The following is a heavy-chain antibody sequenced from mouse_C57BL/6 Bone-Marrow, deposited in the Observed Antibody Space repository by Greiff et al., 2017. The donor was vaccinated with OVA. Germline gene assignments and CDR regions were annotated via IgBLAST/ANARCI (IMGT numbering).Heavy chain of an antibody. CDR2: INPYNGGT. J-gene: IGHJ2*01. CDR3: APTGTSFDD. CDR1: GYTFTDYY. D-gene: IGHD4-1*02. V-gene: IGHV1-19*01. Sequence: EVQLQQSGPVLVKPGASVKMSCKASGYTFTDYYMNWVKQSHGKSLEWIGVINPYNGGTSYNQKFKGKATLTVDKSSSTAYMELNSLTSEDSAVYYCAPTGTSFDDWGQGTTLTVSS.